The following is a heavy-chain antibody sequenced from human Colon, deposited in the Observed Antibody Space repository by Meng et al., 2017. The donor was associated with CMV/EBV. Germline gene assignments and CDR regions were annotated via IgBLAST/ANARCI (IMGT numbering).Heavy chain of an antibody. CDR2: ISSSGTTV. Sequence: GESLKISCAASGFTFSDYYMSWIRQAPGKGLEWLSYISSSGTTVYYADSVKGRFTISRDDAKTSLYLQMNSLRPEDTAVYYCVRGGRIMYQMHSPYWGQGTLVTVSS. CDR3: VRGGRIMYQMHSPY. V-gene: IGHV3-11*04. J-gene: IGHJ4*02. D-gene: IGHD2/OR15-2a*01. CDR1: GFTFSDYY.